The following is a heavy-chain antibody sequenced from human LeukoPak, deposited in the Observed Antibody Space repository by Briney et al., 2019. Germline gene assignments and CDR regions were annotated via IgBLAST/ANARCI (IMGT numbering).Heavy chain of an antibody. CDR2: IYYSGST. D-gene: IGHD3-22*01. V-gene: IGHV4-39*02. CDR3: AKRDDSGGNLVDL. J-gene: IGHJ4*02. CDR1: GGSIRSGSHY. Sequence: SETLSLTCTVSGGSIRSGSHYWAWIRQPPGKGLEWIGSIYYSGSTYYNPSLENRVTISIDTSKNHFSLKLSSLSTADTSVYYCAKRDDSGGNLVDLWGQGTLVTVS.